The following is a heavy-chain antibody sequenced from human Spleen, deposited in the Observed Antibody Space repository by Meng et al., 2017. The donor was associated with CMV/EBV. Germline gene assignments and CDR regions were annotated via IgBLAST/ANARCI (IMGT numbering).Heavy chain of an antibody. D-gene: IGHD2-2*01. Sequence: GESLKISCTASGFTFANYAISWVRQAPGKGPEWVSAISGSGASTYYADSVRGRFTVSRDNSKNTLYLQMNSLGAEDTAVYYCAKVGDCSRTTCYYYAFDIWGQGTMVTVSS. J-gene: IGHJ3*02. V-gene: IGHV3-23*01. CDR1: GFTFANYA. CDR3: AKVGDCSRTTCYYYAFDI. CDR2: ISGSGAST.